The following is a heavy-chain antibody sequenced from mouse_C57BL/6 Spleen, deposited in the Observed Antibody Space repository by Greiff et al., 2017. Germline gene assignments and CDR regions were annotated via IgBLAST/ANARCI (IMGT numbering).Heavy chain of an antibody. CDR2: IRNKANNHAT. D-gene: IGHD3-2*02. CDR1: GFTFSDAW. Sequence: DVQLQESGGGLVQPGGSMKLSCAASGFTFSDAWMDWVRQSPEKGLERVAEIRNKANNHATYYAESVKGRFTISRDDSKSSVYLQMNSLRAEDTGIYYCTHSSGFAYWGQGTLVTVSA. V-gene: IGHV6-6*01. J-gene: IGHJ3*01. CDR3: THSSGFAY.